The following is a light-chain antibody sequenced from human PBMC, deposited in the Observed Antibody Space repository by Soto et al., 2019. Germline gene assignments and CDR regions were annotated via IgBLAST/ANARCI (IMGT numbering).Light chain of an antibody. V-gene: IGLV2-23*01. CDR3: CSYAGSSNVV. CDR2: EGS. CDR1: SSDVGRYNL. Sequence: QSALTQPASVSGSPGQSITISCTGTSSDVGRYNLVSWSQQHPGKAPKLMIYEGSKRPSGVSNRFSGSKSGNTASLTISGLQAEDEADNYCCSYAGSSNVVFGGGTKLSVL. J-gene: IGLJ2*01.